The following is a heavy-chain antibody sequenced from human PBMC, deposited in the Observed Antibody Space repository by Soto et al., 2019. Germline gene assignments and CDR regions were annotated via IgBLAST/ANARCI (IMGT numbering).Heavy chain of an antibody. Sequence: EVQLVESGGGLVQPGGSLRLSCAASGFTFSSYEMNWVRQAPGKGLEWVSYISSSGSTIYYADSVKGRFTISRDNAKNSLYLQMNSLRAEDTAVYYCARAYYDSSGYYIDYWGQGTLVTVSS. V-gene: IGHV3-48*03. CDR1: GFTFSSYE. CDR2: ISSSGSTI. CDR3: ARAYYDSSGYYIDY. J-gene: IGHJ4*02. D-gene: IGHD3-22*01.